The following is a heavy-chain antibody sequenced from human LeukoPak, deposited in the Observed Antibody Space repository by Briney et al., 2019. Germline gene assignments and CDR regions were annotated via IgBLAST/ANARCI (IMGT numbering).Heavy chain of an antibody. Sequence: GASVKVSCKASGGTFSSYAISWVRQAPGQGLEWMGGIIPIFGTANYAQKFQGRVTITADKSTSTAYMELSSLRSEDTAVYYCASRLFHPRDYYYYYMDVWGKGTTVTVSS. V-gene: IGHV1-69*06. CDR2: IIPIFGTA. CDR3: ASRLFHPRDYYYYYMDV. J-gene: IGHJ6*03. D-gene: IGHD3-16*01. CDR1: GGTFSSYA.